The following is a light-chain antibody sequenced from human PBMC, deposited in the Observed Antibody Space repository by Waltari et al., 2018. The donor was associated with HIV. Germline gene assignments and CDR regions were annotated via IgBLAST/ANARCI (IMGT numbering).Light chain of an antibody. CDR3: QVWDSRRDWV. Sequence: SNVLTPPPSVSVAPGQTARITCRGNNIVSKSVHWYQQKPGQAPVVVVFDDSDRPSGIPERFSGSNSANTATLTISTVEAGDEADYYCQVWDSRRDWVFGGGTKLTVL. CDR2: DDS. CDR1: NIVSKS. J-gene: IGLJ3*02. V-gene: IGLV3-21*02.